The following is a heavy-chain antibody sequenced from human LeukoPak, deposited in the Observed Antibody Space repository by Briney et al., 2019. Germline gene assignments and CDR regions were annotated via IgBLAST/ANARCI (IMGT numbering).Heavy chain of an antibody. J-gene: IGHJ5*02. CDR1: GYSISSGYY. CDR3: ARHGNYYDTSQSDP. Sequence: PSETLSLTCAVSGYSISSGYYWGWIRQPPGKGLEWIGSVYHSGSTYYNPSLKSRVTISVDTSKNQFSLKLSSVAAADTAVYYCARHGNYYDTSQSDPWGQGTLVTVSS. D-gene: IGHD3-22*01. V-gene: IGHV4-38-2*01. CDR2: VYHSGST.